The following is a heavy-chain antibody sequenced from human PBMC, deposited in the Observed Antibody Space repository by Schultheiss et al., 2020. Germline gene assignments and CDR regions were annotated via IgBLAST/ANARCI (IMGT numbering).Heavy chain of an antibody. V-gene: IGHV3-9*01. CDR1: GFTFDDYA. Sequence: GVSLRLSCAASGFTFDDYAMHWVRQAPGKGLEWVSGISWNSGSIGYADSVKGRFTISRDNAKNSLYLQMNSLRAEDTALYYCAKDLGGSYRGDFDYWGQGTLVTVSS. D-gene: IGHD1-26*01. CDR3: AKDLGGSYRGDFDY. J-gene: IGHJ4*02. CDR2: ISWNSGSI.